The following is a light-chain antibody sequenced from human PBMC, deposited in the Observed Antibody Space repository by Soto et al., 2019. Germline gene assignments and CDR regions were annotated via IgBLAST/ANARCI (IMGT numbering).Light chain of an antibody. CDR2: LNSDGSH. J-gene: IGLJ3*02. V-gene: IGLV4-69*01. CDR1: SGHSSYA. CDR3: QTWGTGIWV. Sequence: QPVLTQSPSASASLGASVKLTCTLSSGHSSYAIAWHQQQPEKGPRYLMKLNSDGSHSKGDGIPYRFSGSSSGAERYLTLSSLQSEDEADYYCQTWGTGIWVFGGGTQLTVL.